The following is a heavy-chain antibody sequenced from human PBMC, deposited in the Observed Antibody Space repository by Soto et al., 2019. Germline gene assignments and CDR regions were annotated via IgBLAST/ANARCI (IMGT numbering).Heavy chain of an antibody. V-gene: IGHV3-23*01. J-gene: IGHJ4*02. CDR3: AKGLKRAVADPIDY. CDR1: GVTFSSYA. CDR2: ISGSGGST. D-gene: IGHD6-19*01. Sequence: GGSLRLSCAASGVTFSSYAMSWVRQAPGKGLEWVSAISGSGGSTYYADSVKGRFTISRDNSKNTLYLQMNSLRAEDTAVYYCAKGLKRAVADPIDYWGQGTLVTVSS.